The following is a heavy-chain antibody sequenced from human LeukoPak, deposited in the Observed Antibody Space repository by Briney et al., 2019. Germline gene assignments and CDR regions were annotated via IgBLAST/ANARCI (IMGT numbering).Heavy chain of an antibody. V-gene: IGHV4-4*07. CDR1: GGSISSYY. D-gene: IGHD2-2*02. CDR2: IYTSGST. Sequence: SETLSLTXTVSGGSISSYYWSWIRQPAGRRLEWIGRIYTSGSTNYNPSLKSRVTMSVDTSKNQFSLKLTSVTAADTAVYYCARVGRNLGGCSSTSCYNFDYWGQGTLVTVSS. J-gene: IGHJ4*02. CDR3: ARVGRNLGGCSSTSCYNFDY.